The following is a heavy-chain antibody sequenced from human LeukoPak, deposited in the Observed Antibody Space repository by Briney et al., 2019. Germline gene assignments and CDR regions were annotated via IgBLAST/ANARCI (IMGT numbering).Heavy chain of an antibody. CDR3: ANIGSSTFGSTGF. CDR1: GFTFSTYG. D-gene: IGHD3-16*01. CDR2: VSNSGDTT. Sequence: GGSLRLSCVASGFTFSTYGMIWVRQAPGKGPEWVSLVSNSGDTTNYADSVKGRFAISRDNSKNTLYLQMDSLRAEDTAAYYCANIGSSTFGSTGFWGQGTLVTVSS. J-gene: IGHJ4*02. V-gene: IGHV3-23*01.